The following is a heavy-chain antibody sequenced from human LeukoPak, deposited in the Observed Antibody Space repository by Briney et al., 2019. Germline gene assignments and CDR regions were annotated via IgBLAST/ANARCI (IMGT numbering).Heavy chain of an antibody. Sequence: GGSLRLSCAASGFTFSSYWMSWVRQAPGKGLEWVANIKQDGSEKYYVDSVKGRFTISRDNAKNSLYLQMNSLRAEDTAVYYCARDATSITMVLERCWYFDLWGRGTLVTVSS. D-gene: IGHD3-10*01. J-gene: IGHJ2*01. CDR2: IKQDGSEK. V-gene: IGHV3-7*01. CDR1: GFTFSSYW. CDR3: ARDATSITMVLERCWYFDL.